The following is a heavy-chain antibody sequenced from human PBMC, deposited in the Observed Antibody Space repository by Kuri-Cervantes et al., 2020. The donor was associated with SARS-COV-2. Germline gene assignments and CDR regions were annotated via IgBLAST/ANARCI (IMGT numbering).Heavy chain of an antibody. V-gene: IGHV3-11*04. D-gene: IGHD3-9*01. CDR3: ARDLHYDILTGYYNL. J-gene: IGHJ4*02. CDR1: GFTFSEYY. CDR2: ISRTGSPA. Sequence: GESLKISCVASGFTFSEYYMSWIRQAPGKGLEWISYISRTGSPAYYARSVKGRFTISRDNAKNSVFLQMNSLRAEDTAVYYCARDLHYDILTGYYNLWGQGTLVTVSS.